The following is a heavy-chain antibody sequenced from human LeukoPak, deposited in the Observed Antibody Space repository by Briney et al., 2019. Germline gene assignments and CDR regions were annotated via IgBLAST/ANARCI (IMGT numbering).Heavy chain of an antibody. CDR2: IWYDGSNK. V-gene: IGHV3-33*01. Sequence: GGSLRLSCAASGFTFSSYGMHWVRRAPGKGLEWVAVIWYDGSNKYYADSVKGRFTISRDNSKNTLYLQMNSLRAEDTAVYYCARDLGRSTSLGWFDPWGQGTLVTVSS. D-gene: IGHD2-2*01. J-gene: IGHJ5*02. CDR3: ARDLGRSTSLGWFDP. CDR1: GFTFSSYG.